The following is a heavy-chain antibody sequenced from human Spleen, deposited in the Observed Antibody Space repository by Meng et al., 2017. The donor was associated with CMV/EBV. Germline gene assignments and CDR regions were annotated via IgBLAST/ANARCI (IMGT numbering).Heavy chain of an antibody. CDR2: LSGRSSNP. V-gene: IGHV3-23*01. Sequence: GGSLRLSCAASGFTFNNYAMSWVRQAPGKGLEWVSSLSGRSSNPYYADSVRGRFSISRDNFNNTLSLQMNSLRVEDTAVYYCVKEGRAWTPFDWGQGTLVTVSS. D-gene: IGHD1-1*01. J-gene: IGHJ4*02. CDR1: GFTFNNYA. CDR3: VKEGRAWTPFD.